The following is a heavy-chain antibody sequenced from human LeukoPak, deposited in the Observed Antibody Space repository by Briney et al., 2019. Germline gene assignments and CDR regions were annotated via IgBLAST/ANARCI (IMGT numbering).Heavy chain of an antibody. CDR1: GFTFSSSA. CDR3: AKLRGIVVVNHFDY. J-gene: IGHJ4*02. CDR2: ISASGGST. D-gene: IGHD3-22*01. V-gene: IGHV3-23*01. Sequence: GGSLRLSCAASGFTFSSSAMSWVRQVPGKGLEWVSGISASGGSTSYADSVRGRFTISRDNSKNTLYVQMNSLRDEDTAVYYCAKLRGIVVVNHFDYWGQGTLVTVSS.